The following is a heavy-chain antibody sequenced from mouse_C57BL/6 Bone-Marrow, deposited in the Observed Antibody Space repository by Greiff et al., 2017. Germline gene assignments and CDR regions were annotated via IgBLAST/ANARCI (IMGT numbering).Heavy chain of an antibody. J-gene: IGHJ4*01. Sequence: QVQLQQPGAELVKPGASVKMSCKASGYTFTSYWITWVKQRPGQGLEWIGDIYPGSGSTNYNEKFKSKATLTVDTSSSPAYMQLSSLTSEDSAVYYCAREDYYGSSYEGIYYYAMDYWGQGTSVTVSS. CDR2: IYPGSGST. CDR3: AREDYYGSSYEGIYYYAMDY. CDR1: GYTFTSYW. D-gene: IGHD1-1*01. V-gene: IGHV1-55*01.